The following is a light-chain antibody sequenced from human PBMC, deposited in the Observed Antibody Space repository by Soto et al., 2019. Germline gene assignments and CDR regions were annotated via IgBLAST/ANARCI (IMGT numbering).Light chain of an antibody. Sequence: QSVLSHPPSVSGAPGQRVTISCTGSSSNIGAGYDVHWYQQLPGTAPKLLIYGNSNRPSGVPDRFSGSKSGTSASLAITGLQPEDEADYYCQSYDSSLSLWVFGGGTKLTVL. CDR3: QSYDSSLSLWV. V-gene: IGLV1-40*01. CDR2: GNS. CDR1: SSNIGAGYD. J-gene: IGLJ3*02.